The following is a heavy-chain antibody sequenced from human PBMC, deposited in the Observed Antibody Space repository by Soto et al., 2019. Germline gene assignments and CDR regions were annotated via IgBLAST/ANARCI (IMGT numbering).Heavy chain of an antibody. CDR1: GGSISSYY. D-gene: IGHD3-10*01. V-gene: IGHV4-59*08. J-gene: IGHJ6*02. Sequence: PSETLSLTCTVSGGSISSYYWSWIRQPPGKGLEWIGYIYYSVSTNYNPSLKSRVTISVDTSKNQFSLKLSSVTAADTAVYYCARVSGIYYYGMDVWGQGTTVTVSS. CDR2: IYYSVST. CDR3: ARVSGIYYYGMDV.